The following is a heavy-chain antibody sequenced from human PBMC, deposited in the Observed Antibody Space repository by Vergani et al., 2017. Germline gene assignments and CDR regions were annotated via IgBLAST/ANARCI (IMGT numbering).Heavy chain of an antibody. V-gene: IGHV3-7*01. J-gene: IGHJ4*02. D-gene: IGHD5-18*01. CDR1: GFTFSSYA. CDR2: IKQDGSEK. Sequence: EVQLLESGGGLVQPGGSLRLSCAASGFTFSSYAMSWVRQAPGKGLEWVANIKQDGSEKYYVDSVKGRFTISRDNAKNSLYLQMNSMRAENTAVYYCARGRYKNRKYYFDYWGQGTLVTVSS. CDR3: ARGRYKNRKYYFDY.